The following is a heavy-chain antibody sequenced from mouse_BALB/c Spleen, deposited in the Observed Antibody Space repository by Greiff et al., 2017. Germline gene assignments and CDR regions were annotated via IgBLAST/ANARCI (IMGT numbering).Heavy chain of an antibody. J-gene: IGHJ3*01. D-gene: IGHD2-1*01. V-gene: IGHV14-3*02. CDR1: GFNIKDTY. Sequence: VQLQQPGAELVKPGASVKLSCTASGFNIKDTYMHWVKQRPEQGLEWIGRIDPANGNTKYDPKFQGKATITADTSSNTAYLQLSSLTSEDTAVYYCARWGGNYPWFAYWGQGTLVTVSA. CDR3: ARWGGNYPWFAY. CDR2: IDPANGNT.